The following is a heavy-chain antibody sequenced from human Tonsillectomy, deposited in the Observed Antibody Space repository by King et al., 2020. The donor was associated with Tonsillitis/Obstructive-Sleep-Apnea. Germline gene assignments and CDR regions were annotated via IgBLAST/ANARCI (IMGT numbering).Heavy chain of an antibody. Sequence: QLQLQESGPGLVKPSETLSLTCTVSGGSISSSSYYWGWIRQPPGKGLEWIGSIYYSGSTYYNPSLKSRVTISVDTSKNQFSLKLSSVTAADTAVYYCARDPRIHSGYDYYYYYMDVWGKGTTVTVSS. CDR3: ARDPRIHSGYDYYYYYMDV. J-gene: IGHJ6*03. CDR1: GGSISSSSYY. CDR2: IYYSGST. V-gene: IGHV4-39*02. D-gene: IGHD5-18*01.